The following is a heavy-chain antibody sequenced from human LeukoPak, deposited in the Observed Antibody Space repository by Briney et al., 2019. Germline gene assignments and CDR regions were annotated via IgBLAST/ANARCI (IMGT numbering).Heavy chain of an antibody. J-gene: IGHJ4*02. CDR3: ARNPARRSDY. CDR2: INQDESEK. V-gene: IGHV3-7*01. Sequence: GGSLRLSCAASGFTFSSHWMTWVRQAPGKGLEWVATINQDESEKYYVDSVKGRFTVSRDNAKNSLFLQMNSLRAEDTAVYYCARNPARRSDYWGQGTLVTVSS. CDR1: GFTFSSHW.